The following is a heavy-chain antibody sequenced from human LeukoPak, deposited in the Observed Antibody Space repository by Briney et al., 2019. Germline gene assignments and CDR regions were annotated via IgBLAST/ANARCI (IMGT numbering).Heavy chain of an antibody. CDR1: GGTFSSYA. V-gene: IGHV1-69*04. CDR3: ARAGQLYYYYGMDV. CDR2: IIPILGIA. D-gene: IGHD5-18*01. J-gene: IGHJ6*02. Sequence: GASVTVSCKASGGTFSSYAISWVRQAPGQGLEWMGRIIPILGIANYAQKFQGRVTITADKSTSTAYMELSSLRSEDTAVYYCARAGQLYYYYGMDVWGQGTTVTVSS.